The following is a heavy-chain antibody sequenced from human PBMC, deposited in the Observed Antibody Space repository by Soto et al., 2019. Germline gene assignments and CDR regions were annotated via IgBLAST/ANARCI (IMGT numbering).Heavy chain of an antibody. D-gene: IGHD1-26*01. CDR2: ASHTGGT. V-gene: IGHV4-34*01. CDR1: GGSFSGWH. Sequence: QVQVQQWGAGLLKFSETLSLTCAVNGGSFSGWHWNWIRQPPGTGLEWIGEASHTGGTNYNHSLDSPVTISVDRSRNQLALKMTSVSAAETAVYYCARSGNLDVWGQGTTVIVSS. CDR3: ARSGNLDV. J-gene: IGHJ6*02.